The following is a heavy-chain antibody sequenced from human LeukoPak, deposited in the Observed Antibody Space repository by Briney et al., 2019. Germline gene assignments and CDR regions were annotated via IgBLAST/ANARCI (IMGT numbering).Heavy chain of an antibody. CDR1: DDSITIYY. CDR2: IDHTGST. Sequence: SETLSLTCTVSDDSITIYYWTWIRQPPGKGLEWIGYIDHTGSTNYNPSLKSRVTISVDTSKNQFSLKLSSVTAADTAVYYCARIFYGRAFDIWGQGTMVTVSS. D-gene: IGHD2/OR15-2a*01. CDR3: ARIFYGRAFDI. J-gene: IGHJ3*02. V-gene: IGHV4-59*12.